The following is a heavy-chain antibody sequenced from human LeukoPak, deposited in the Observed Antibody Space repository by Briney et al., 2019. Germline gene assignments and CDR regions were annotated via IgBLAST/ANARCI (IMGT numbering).Heavy chain of an antibody. D-gene: IGHD3-22*01. CDR1: GGSISSSSYY. J-gene: IGHJ4*02. CDR3: AKGNSGYYYRELAFDY. V-gene: IGHV4-39*07. CDR2: IYYSGST. Sequence: SETLSLTFTVSGGSISSSSYYWGWIRQPPGKGLEWIGSIYYSGSTYYNPSLKSRVTISVDTSKNQFSLKLSSVTAADTAVYYCAKGNSGYYYRELAFDYWGQGTLVTVSS.